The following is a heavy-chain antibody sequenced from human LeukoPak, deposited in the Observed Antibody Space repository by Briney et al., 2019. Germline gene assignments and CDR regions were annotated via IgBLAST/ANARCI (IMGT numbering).Heavy chain of an antibody. CDR3: ARTDTLDY. CDR2: MKYDGTYT. J-gene: IGHJ4*02. V-gene: IGHV3-74*01. CDR1: VLCFSTYW. Sequence: GGSLRLSCVRSVLCFSTYWMLWVRQVPGKGLVWVSSMKYDGTYTKYADSVKGRFTISRDNTKITLYLQMNSLRAEDTAVIDCARTDTLDYWGQGTLVTVSS.